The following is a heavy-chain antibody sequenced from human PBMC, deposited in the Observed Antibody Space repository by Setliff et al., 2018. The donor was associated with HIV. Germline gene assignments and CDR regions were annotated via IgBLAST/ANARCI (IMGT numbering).Heavy chain of an antibody. CDR2: IYYSGGT. V-gene: IGHV4-39*07. CDR1: GGSIRSTSHY. CDR3: ARVSRGGSSPGWFDP. Sequence: SETLSLTCTVSGGSIRSTSHYWGWIRQPPGKGLEWIGSIYYSGGTYYNPSLKSRVTISVDTSKNQFSLKLSSVTAADTAVYYCARVSRGGSSPGWFDPWGQGTLVTVSS. D-gene: IGHD6-6*01. J-gene: IGHJ5*02.